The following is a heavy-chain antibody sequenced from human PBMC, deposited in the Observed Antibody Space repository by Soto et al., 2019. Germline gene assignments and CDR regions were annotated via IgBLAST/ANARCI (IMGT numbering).Heavy chain of an antibody. CDR3: ARGSLGYCSGGSCRPVAFDI. V-gene: IGHV1-2*04. CDR1: GYTFTGYY. CDR2: INPNSGGT. D-gene: IGHD2-15*01. Sequence: ASVKVSCKASGYTFTGYYMHWVRQAPGQGLEWMGWINPNSGGTNYAQKFQGWVTMTRDTPISTAYMELSRLRSDDTAVYYCARGSLGYCSGGSCRPVAFDIWGQGTMVTVSS. J-gene: IGHJ3*02.